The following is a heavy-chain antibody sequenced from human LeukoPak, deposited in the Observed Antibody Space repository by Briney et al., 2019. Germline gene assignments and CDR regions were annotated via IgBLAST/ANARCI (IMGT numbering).Heavy chain of an antibody. CDR1: GFTFSSYS. Sequence: GGSLRLSCAASGFTFSSYSMNWVRQAPGKGLEWVSSISSSSSYIYYADSVKGRFTISRDSAKNSLYLQMNSLRAEDTAVYYCARDSQGEDDAFDYWGQGTLVTVSS. CDR3: ARDSQGEDDAFDY. CDR2: ISSSSSYI. J-gene: IGHJ4*02. D-gene: IGHD3-16*01. V-gene: IGHV3-21*01.